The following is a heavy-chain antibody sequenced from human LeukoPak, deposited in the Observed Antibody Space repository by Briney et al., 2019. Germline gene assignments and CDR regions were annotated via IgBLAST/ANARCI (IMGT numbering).Heavy chain of an antibody. Sequence: PSETLSLTCTVSGGSISSYYWSWIRQPPGKGLEWIRYIYYSGSTSYNPSLKSRVTISVDTSKNQFSLKLSSVTAADTAVYYCARDALDCSGGSCYHTEYFDYWGQGTLVTVSS. CDR3: ARDALDCSGGSCYHTEYFDY. CDR2: IYYSGST. J-gene: IGHJ4*02. V-gene: IGHV4-59*01. D-gene: IGHD2-15*01. CDR1: GGSISSYY.